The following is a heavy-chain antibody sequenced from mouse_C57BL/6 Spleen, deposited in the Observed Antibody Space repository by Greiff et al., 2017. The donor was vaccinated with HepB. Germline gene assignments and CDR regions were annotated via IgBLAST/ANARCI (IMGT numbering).Heavy chain of an antibody. V-gene: IGHV5-4*01. CDR3: ARDGWDGFAY. CDR2: ISDGGSYT. D-gene: IGHD4-1*01. J-gene: IGHJ3*01. CDR1: GFTFSSYA. Sequence: EVQLVESGGGLVKPGGSLKLSCAASGFTFSSYAMSWVRQTPEKRLEWVATISDGGSYTYYPANVKGRFTISRDNAKTNLYLQMSHLKSEDTAMYYCARDGWDGFAYWGQGTLVTVSA.